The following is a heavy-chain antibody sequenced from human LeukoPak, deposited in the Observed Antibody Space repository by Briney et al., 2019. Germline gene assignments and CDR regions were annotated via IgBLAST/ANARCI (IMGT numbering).Heavy chain of an antibody. Sequence: GGSLRLSCAASGFTFSDYYMSWIRQAPGKGLEWVSYISSSGSTIYYADSVKGRFTISRDNAKNSLYLQMNSLRAEDTAVYYCAREPFPGDYYDSSGYDYWGQGTLVTVSS. D-gene: IGHD3-22*01. CDR1: GFTFSDYY. V-gene: IGHV3-11*01. CDR2: ISSSGSTI. CDR3: AREPFPGDYYDSSGYDY. J-gene: IGHJ4*02.